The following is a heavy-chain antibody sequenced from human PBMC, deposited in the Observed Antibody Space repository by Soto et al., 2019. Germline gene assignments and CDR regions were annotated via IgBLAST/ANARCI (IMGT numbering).Heavy chain of an antibody. Sequence: GGSLRLSCAASGFTFSSYAMHWVRQAPGKGLEWVAVISYDGSNKYYADSVKGRFTISRDNSKNTLYLQMNSLRAEDTAVYYCARGGIAAAGTYWGQGTLVTVCS. CDR3: ARGGIAAAGTY. CDR1: GFTFSSYA. J-gene: IGHJ1*01. V-gene: IGHV3-30-3*01. D-gene: IGHD6-13*01. CDR2: ISYDGSNK.